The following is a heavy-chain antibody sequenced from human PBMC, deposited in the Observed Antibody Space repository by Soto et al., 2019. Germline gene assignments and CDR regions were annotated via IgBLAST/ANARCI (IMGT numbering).Heavy chain of an antibody. D-gene: IGHD2-21*02. Sequence: XVKVSCKASGYTFTGYYMHWVRQAPGQGLEWMGWINPNSGGTNYAQKFQGWVTMTRDTSISTAYMELSRLRSDDTAVYYCARDQNHCGGDCVPYGMDVWGQGTTVTVSS. CDR1: GYTFTGYY. CDR2: INPNSGGT. J-gene: IGHJ6*02. CDR3: ARDQNHCGGDCVPYGMDV. V-gene: IGHV1-2*04.